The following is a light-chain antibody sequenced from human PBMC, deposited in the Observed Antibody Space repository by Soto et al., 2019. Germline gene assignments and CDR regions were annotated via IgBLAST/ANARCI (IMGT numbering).Light chain of an antibody. CDR3: QTWGTGIRV. Sequence: QLVLTQSPSASASLGASVKLTCTLSSGHSSYAIAWHQQQPEKGPRYLMKLNSDCSHSKGDRIPDRFSGSSSGAERYLTLSSLQSEDEADYYCQTWGTGIRVFGGGTKLTVL. CDR1: SGHSSYA. V-gene: IGLV4-69*01. J-gene: IGLJ2*01. CDR2: LNSDCSH.